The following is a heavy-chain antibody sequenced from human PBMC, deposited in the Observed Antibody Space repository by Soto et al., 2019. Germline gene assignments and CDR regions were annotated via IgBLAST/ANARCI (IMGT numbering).Heavy chain of an antibody. CDR3: ARARVGTAMGTSWFDP. CDR1: GYTFTSYA. J-gene: IGHJ5*02. CDR2: INAGNGNT. D-gene: IGHD5-18*01. V-gene: IGHV1-3*01. Sequence: GASVKVSCKASGYTFTSYAMHWVRQAPGQRLEWMGWINAGNGNTKYSQKFQGRVTITRDTSASTAYMELSSLRSEDTAVYYCARARVGTAMGTSWFDPWGQGTLVTVSS.